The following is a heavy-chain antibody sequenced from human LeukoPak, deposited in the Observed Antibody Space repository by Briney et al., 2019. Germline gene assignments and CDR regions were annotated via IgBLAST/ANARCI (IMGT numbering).Heavy chain of an antibody. CDR2: IYSGGST. Sequence: GGSLRLSCAASGFTVSSNYMSWVRQAPGKGLEWGSVIYSGGSTYYADSVKGRFTISRHNSKNTLYLQMNSLRAEDTAVYYCARDWPYSRYYGMDVWGQGTTVTVSS. D-gene: IGHD2-15*01. CDR3: ARDWPYSRYYGMDV. V-gene: IGHV3-53*04. CDR1: GFTVSSNY. J-gene: IGHJ6*02.